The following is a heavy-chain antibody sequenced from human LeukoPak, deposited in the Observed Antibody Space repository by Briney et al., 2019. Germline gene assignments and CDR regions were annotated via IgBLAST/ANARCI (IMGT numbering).Heavy chain of an antibody. Sequence: SETLSLTCTVSGGSISSSSYYWGWIRQPPGKGLEWIGSIYYSGSTYYNPSLKSRVTISVDTSKNQFSLKLSSVTAADTAVYYCAREGDSSSWYSLVDYWGQGTLVTVSS. V-gene: IGHV4-39*07. D-gene: IGHD6-13*01. J-gene: IGHJ4*02. CDR1: GGSISSSSYY. CDR3: AREGDSSSWYSLVDY. CDR2: IYYSGST.